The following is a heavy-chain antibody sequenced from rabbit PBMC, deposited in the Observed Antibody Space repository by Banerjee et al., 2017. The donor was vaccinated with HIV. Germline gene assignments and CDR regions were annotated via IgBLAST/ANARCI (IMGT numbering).Heavy chain of an antibody. Sequence: QEQLVESGGGLVKPEGSLTLTCTASGFSFSNNYVMCWVRQAPGKGLEWIGCIYTGSSASIYYASWAKGRFTISKTSSTTVTLQMTSLTAADTATYFCARDLAGVIGWNFDLWGPGTLVTVS. CDR2: IYTGSSASI. J-gene: IGHJ4*01. CDR1: GFSFSNNYV. CDR3: ARDLAGVIGWNFDL. D-gene: IGHD4-1*01. V-gene: IGHV1S45*01.